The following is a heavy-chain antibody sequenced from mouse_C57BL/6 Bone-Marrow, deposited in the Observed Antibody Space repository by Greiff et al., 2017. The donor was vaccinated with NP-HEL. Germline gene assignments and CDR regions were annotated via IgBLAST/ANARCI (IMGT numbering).Heavy chain of an antibody. CDR3: AINYYGSSYPYYYAMDY. CDR2: IWTGGGT. CDR1: GFSLTSYA. J-gene: IGHJ4*01. D-gene: IGHD1-1*01. Sequence: VKLQESGPGLVAPSQSLSITCTVSGFSLTSYAISWVRQPPGKGLEWLGVIWTGGGTNYNSALKSRLSISKDNSKSQVFLKMNSLQTDDTAMYYCAINYYGSSYPYYYAMDYWGQGTSVTVSS. V-gene: IGHV2-9-1*01.